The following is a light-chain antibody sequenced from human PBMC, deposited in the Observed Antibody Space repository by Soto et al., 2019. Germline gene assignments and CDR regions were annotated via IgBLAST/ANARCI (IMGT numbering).Light chain of an antibody. J-gene: IGKJ3*01. CDR2: DAS. Sequence: EIVLTQSPATLSLSPGERATLSCRASQSVSSYLAWYQQKPGQAPRLLIYDASSRATGIPARFSGSGSGTDFTLTISRLEPEDFAVYYCQQRSNWPITFGPGTKVDIK. CDR1: QSVSSY. CDR3: QQRSNWPIT. V-gene: IGKV3-11*01.